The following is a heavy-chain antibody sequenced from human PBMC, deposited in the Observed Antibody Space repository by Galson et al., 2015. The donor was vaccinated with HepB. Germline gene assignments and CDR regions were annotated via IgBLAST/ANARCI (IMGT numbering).Heavy chain of an antibody. CDR2: IIPIFGTA. CDR3: ARVPSRAGATPQAYYFDY. CDR1: GGTFSSYA. V-gene: IGHV1-69*06. D-gene: IGHD1-26*01. J-gene: IGHJ4*02. Sequence: SVKVSCKASGGTFSSYAISWVRQAPGQGLEWMGGIIPIFGTANYAQKFQGRVTITADKSTSTAYMELSSLRSEDTAVYYCARVPSRAGATPQAYYFDYWGQGTLVTVSS.